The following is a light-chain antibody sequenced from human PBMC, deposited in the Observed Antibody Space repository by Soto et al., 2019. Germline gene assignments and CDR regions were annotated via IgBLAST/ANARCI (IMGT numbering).Light chain of an antibody. J-gene: IGKJ4*01. V-gene: IGKV3-11*01. CDR3: QQRINWPLT. Sequence: PGERATLSCRASPSISSHLAWYQQKPGQAPRLLIYGASNRATGIPARFSGSGSGTDFTLTISSLEPEDFAVYYCQQRINWPLTFGGGTKVEIK. CDR1: PSISSH. CDR2: GAS.